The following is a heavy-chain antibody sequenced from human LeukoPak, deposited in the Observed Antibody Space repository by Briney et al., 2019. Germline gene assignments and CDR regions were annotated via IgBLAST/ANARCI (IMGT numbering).Heavy chain of an antibody. D-gene: IGHD3-22*01. J-gene: IGHJ4*02. CDR2: IKQDGSEK. CDR3: AREDDSSGYYYDYFDY. CDR1: GFTFSKYT. V-gene: IGHV3-7*01. Sequence: GGSLRLSCVASGFTFSKYTMSWVRQAPGKGLEWVANIKQDGSEKYYVDSVKGRFTISRDNAKNSLYLQMNSLRAEDTAVYYCAREDDSSGYYYDYFDYWGQGTLVTVSS.